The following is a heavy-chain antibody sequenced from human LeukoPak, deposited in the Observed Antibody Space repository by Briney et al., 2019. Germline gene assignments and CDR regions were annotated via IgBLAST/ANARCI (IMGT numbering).Heavy chain of an antibody. CDR3: AMYNYDTSGLDY. J-gene: IGHJ4*02. V-gene: IGHV4-4*07. CDR2: IYTGGST. CDR1: GGSVCSFSIYY. D-gene: IGHD3-22*01. Sequence: SETLSLTCSVSGGSVCSFSIYYWSWVRQPAGKGLEWIGRIYTGGSTSTSYNPSLKSRVSISVDKSKNHFSLTLRSVTAADTAVYYCAMYNYDTSGLDYWGQGTRVTVSS.